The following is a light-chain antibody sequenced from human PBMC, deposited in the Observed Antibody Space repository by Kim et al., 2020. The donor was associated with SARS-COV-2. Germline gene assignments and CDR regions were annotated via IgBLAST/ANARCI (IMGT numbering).Light chain of an antibody. Sequence: SASVGDRVTITCRASQSISSWLAWYQQKPGKAPKLLIYDASSLQSGVPSRFSGSVSGTEFTLTISSLQPDDFATYYCQQYSYSPFTFGQGTKLEI. V-gene: IGKV1-5*01. CDR2: DAS. CDR3: QQYSYSPFT. CDR1: QSISSW. J-gene: IGKJ2*01.